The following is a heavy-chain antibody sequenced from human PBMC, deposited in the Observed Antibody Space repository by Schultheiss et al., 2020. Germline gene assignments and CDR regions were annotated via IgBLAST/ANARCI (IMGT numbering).Heavy chain of an antibody. CDR1: GYTFTGYY. J-gene: IGHJ6*04. V-gene: IGHV1-2*02. CDR2: INPNSGGT. D-gene: IGHD2-2*01. Sequence: ASVKVSCKASGYTFTGYYMHWVRQAPGQGLEWMGWINPNSGGTNYAQKFQGRVTMTRDTSISTAYMELSRLRSDDTAVYYCARGDRGDSTRWIQAPLPPKKKGGMDVWGKGTTGTVYS. CDR3: ARGDRGDSTRWIQAPLPPKKKGGMDV.